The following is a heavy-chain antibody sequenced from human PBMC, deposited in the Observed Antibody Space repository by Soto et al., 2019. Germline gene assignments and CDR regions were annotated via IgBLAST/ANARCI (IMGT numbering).Heavy chain of an antibody. D-gene: IGHD6-13*01. CDR1: GFSLSTSGVG. CDR3: AHGLKTYSSSWLFGDT. Sequence: QITLKESGPTLVKPTQTLTLTCTFSGFSLSTSGVGVGWIRQPPGKALEWLALIYWNDDKRYSPSLKSRLTITKDTSKNQVVLTMTNMDPVDTATYYCAHGLKTYSSSWLFGDTWGQGTLVTVSS. V-gene: IGHV2-5*01. J-gene: IGHJ5*02. CDR2: IYWNDDK.